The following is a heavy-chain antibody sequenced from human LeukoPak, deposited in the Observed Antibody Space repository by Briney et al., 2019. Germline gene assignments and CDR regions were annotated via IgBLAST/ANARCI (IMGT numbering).Heavy chain of an antibody. Sequence: SETLSLTCAVYGGSFSGYYWSWIRQPPGKGLEWIGEINHSGSTNYNPSLKSRVTISVDTSKNQFSLKLSSVTAADTAVYYCARGLRTVYSFYMDVWGKGTTVTVSS. CDR3: ARGLRTVYSFYMDV. V-gene: IGHV4-34*01. CDR2: INHSGST. CDR1: GGSFSGYY. D-gene: IGHD5/OR15-5a*01. J-gene: IGHJ6*03.